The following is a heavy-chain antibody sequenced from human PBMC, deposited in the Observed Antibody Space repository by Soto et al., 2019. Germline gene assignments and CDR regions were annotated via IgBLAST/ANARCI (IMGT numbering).Heavy chain of an antibody. CDR2: ISSSSSTI. V-gene: IGHV3-48*01. CDR1: GITFSSYS. J-gene: IGHJ4*02. D-gene: IGHD5-18*01. CDR3: ARDYSSYGPFDY. Sequence: EVQLVESGGGLVQPGGSLRLSCAASGITFSSYSMNWVRQAPGKGLEWVSYISSSSSTIYYADSVKGRFTISRDNAKNSLYLHMNSLRAEHTAVYYCARDYSSYGPFDYWGQGTLVTVSS.